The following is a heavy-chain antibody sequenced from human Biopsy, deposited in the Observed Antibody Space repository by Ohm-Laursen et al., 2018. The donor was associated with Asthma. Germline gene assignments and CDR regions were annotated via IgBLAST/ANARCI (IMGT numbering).Heavy chain of an antibody. J-gene: IGHJ5*02. V-gene: IGHV1-2*06. Sequence: VSSVKVSCKTSGYTFIGCHIHWMRQAPGQGLEWMGRINPNSGGTNYAQKFQGRVTMTRDTSISTAYMEVSRLRSDDTAVYYCARGQKSAGDRWFDPWGQGTLVNVSS. CDR2: INPNSGGT. CDR1: GYTFIGCH. D-gene: IGHD6-13*01. CDR3: ARGQKSAGDRWFDP.